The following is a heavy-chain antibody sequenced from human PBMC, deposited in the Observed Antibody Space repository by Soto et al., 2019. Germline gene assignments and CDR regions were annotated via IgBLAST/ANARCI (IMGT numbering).Heavy chain of an antibody. D-gene: IGHD3-16*01. CDR3: PIDRRGISDH. V-gene: IGHV1-8*01. CDR2: MNPNNGNT. CDR1: GYTFTSHD. J-gene: IGHJ1*01. Sequence: QVQLVQSWAEVKKPGASVKVSCKASGYTFTSHDINWVRQASGQRLEWMGWMNPNNGNTGYEQKFQSRVTMIRNTLRSPACLELISLRSVDTAVDYWPIDRRGISDHWGHCTLVTVSS.